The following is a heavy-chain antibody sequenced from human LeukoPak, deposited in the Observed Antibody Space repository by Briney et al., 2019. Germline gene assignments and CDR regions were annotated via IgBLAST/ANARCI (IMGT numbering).Heavy chain of an antibody. CDR2: IYPRDSDA. V-gene: IGHV5-51*01. J-gene: IGHJ4*02. CDR1: GYTFTSYW. Sequence: GESLKISCKGSGYTFTSYWIAWVRQMPGKGLEWMGIIYPRDSDARYSPSFQGQVPISADKSINTAYLQWSNLKASDTALYYCARGWNGYSHYFDLWGQGTLVTVSS. CDR3: ARGWNGYSHYFDL. D-gene: IGHD3-3*01.